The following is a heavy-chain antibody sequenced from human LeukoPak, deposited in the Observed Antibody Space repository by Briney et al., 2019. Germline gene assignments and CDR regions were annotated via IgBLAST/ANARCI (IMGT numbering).Heavy chain of an antibody. CDR2: IKKKTEGGTT. Sequence: GGSLRLSCAASGFTFRNAWMSWVRQAPGKGPEWVGRIKKKTEGGTTDYAAPVKGRFTISRDDSKNTLYLQMNSLKTEDTAVYYCTTAVGGTEDFGYWGQGTLVTVSS. CDR1: GFTFRNAW. V-gene: IGHV3-15*01. CDR3: TTAVGGTEDFGY. D-gene: IGHD1-26*01. J-gene: IGHJ4*02.